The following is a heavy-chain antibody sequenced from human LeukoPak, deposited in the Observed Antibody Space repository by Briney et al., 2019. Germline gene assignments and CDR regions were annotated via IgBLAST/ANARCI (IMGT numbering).Heavy chain of an antibody. D-gene: IGHD1-26*01. CDR2: IRSKAYGGTT. V-gene: IGHV3-49*03. CDR3: TRDNPSGSSDY. Sequence: GGSLRLSCTASGFTLGDYAMSWFRQAPGKGLEWVGFIRSKAYGGTTEYAASVKGRFTISRDDSKSIAYLQMNSLKTEDTAVYYCTRDNPSGSSDYWGQGTLVTVSS. CDR1: GFTLGDYA. J-gene: IGHJ4*02.